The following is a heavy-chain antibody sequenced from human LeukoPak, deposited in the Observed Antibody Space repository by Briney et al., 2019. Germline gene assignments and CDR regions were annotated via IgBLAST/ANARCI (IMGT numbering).Heavy chain of an antibody. D-gene: IGHD2-21*02. CDR1: GGSISSYY. V-gene: IGHV4-59*08. CDR2: IYYSGST. J-gene: IGHJ6*02. CDR3: ARRRPFNDFFYYYGMDV. Sequence: SETLSLACTVSGGSISSYYWSWIRQPPGKGLEWIGYIYYSGSTNYNPSLKSRVTISVDTSKNQFSLKLSSVTAADTAVYYCARRRPFNDFFYYYGMDVWGQGTTVTVSS.